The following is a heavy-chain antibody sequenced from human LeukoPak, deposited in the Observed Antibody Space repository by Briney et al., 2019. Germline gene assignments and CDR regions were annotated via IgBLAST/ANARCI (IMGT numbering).Heavy chain of an antibody. CDR2: IYYSGIT. V-gene: IGHV4-39*01. CDR1: GGSIRSSSYY. J-gene: IGHJ4*02. CDR3: ARGGTVVTAISRINDY. D-gene: IGHD2-21*02. Sequence: KASETLSLTCTVSGGSIRSSSYYWGWIRQPPGKGLEWIGSIYYSGITQYNPSLKSRVTISVDTSKNQFSLKVKSVIDADTAVYYCARGGTVVTAISRINDYWGQGTLVTVSS.